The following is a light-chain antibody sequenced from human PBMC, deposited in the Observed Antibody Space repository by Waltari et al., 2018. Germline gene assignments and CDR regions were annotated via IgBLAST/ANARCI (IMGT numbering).Light chain of an antibody. Sequence: QSALTQPASVSGSPGQSNTISCTGTRSDVGSYNLVSWYQHYPGKAPNLRIYEGTKRPSGVSNRFSGSKSGNTASLTISGLQAEDEADYHCCSYAHSSRVVFGGGTKVTVL. CDR3: CSYAHSSRVV. J-gene: IGLJ2*01. V-gene: IGLV2-23*01. CDR1: RSDVGSYNL. CDR2: EGT.